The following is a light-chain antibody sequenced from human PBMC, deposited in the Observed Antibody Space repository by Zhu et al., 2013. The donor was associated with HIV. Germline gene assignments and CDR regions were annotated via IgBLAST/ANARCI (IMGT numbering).Light chain of an antibody. V-gene: IGKV1-27*01. Sequence: DIQMTQSPSSLSASVGDKVTITCRASQGISDRLAWFQQKPGKAPNLLMYGASTLQSGVPSRLSGSGSGTDFTLTITSLQPEDVATYYCQNYNGAPRTFGQGTRVEIK. CDR2: GAS. J-gene: IGKJ1*01. CDR1: QGISDR. CDR3: QNYNGAPRT.